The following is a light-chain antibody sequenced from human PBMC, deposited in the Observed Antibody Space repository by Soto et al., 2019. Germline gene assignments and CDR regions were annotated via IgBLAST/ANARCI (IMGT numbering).Light chain of an antibody. V-gene: IGKV2D-29*01. J-gene: IGKJ2*02. CDR1: QSLLHSDGKTY. CDR3: MQTIQLLWT. Sequence: IVMTQSPLSLAATPGQPASISCKSSQSLLHSDGKTYVNRYLQRPGQPPQLRIYELSTRFSGVPDRFSGSGSWTDFTLKIRRVEAEEGGVYYGMQTIQLLWTFGQGTKLEIQ. CDR2: ELS.